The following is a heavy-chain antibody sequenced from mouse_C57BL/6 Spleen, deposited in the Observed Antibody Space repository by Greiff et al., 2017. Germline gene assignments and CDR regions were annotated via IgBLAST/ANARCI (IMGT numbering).Heavy chain of an antibody. J-gene: IGHJ4*01. CDR1: GFTFSSYA. D-gene: IGHD2-1*01. Sequence: EVKLVESGEGLVKPGGSLKLSCAASGFTFSSYAMSWVRQTPEKRLEWVAYISSGGDYIYYADTVKGRFTISRDNARNTLYLQMSSLKSEDTAMYYCTRGGNSYYAMDYWGQGTSVTVSS. CDR2: ISSGGDYI. V-gene: IGHV5-9-1*02. CDR3: TRGGNSYYAMDY.